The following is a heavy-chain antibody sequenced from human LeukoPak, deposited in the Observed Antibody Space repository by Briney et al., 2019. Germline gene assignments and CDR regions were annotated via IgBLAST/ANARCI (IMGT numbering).Heavy chain of an antibody. D-gene: IGHD3-9*01. J-gene: IGHJ4*02. Sequence: SEILSLTCTVSGGSISSSSYYWGWTRQPPGKGLEWIGSIYYSGSTNYNPSLKSRVTISVDTSKNQFSLKLSSVTAADTAVYYCARGTYYDILTARWYFDYWGQGTLVTVSS. CDR3: ARGTYYDILTARWYFDY. CDR1: GGSISSSSYY. CDR2: IYYSGST. V-gene: IGHV4-39*07.